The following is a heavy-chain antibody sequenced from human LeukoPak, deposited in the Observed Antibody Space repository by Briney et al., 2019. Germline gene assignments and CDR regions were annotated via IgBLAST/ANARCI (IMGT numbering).Heavy chain of an antibody. D-gene: IGHD2-15*01. J-gene: IGHJ4*02. CDR1: GYTFTGYY. V-gene: IGHV1-2*02. CDR3: ARTVPVVVVTATFFDY. CDR2: INPNSGDT. Sequence: ASVKVSCKASGYTFTGYYMHWVRQAPGQGLEWMGWINPNSGDTNYAQKFQGRVTMTRDTSISTAYMELSRLRSDDTAVYYCARTVPVVVVTATFFDYWGQGTLVTDSS.